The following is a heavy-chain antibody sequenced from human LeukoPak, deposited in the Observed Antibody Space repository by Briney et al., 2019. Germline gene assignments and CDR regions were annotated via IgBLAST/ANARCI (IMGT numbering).Heavy chain of an antibody. CDR1: GGSISSYY. CDR3: ARGGYDILTGYQTGLDY. D-gene: IGHD3-9*01. CDR2: IYTSGST. V-gene: IGHV4-4*07. Sequence: SETLSLTCTVSGGSISSYYWSWTRQPAGKGLEWIGRIYTSGSTNYNPSLKSRVTMSVDTSKNQFSLKLSSVTAADTAVYYCARGGYDILTGYQTGLDYWGQGTLVTVSS. J-gene: IGHJ4*02.